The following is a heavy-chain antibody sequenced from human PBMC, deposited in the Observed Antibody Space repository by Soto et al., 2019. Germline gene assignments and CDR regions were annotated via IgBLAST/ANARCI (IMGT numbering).Heavy chain of an antibody. CDR1: GGSFSGYY. D-gene: IGHD4-17*01. CDR3: ARAHDYGSSSFQH. Sequence: TLSLTCAVYGGSFSGYYWSWIRQPPGKGLEWIGEINHSGSTNYNPSLKSRVTISVDTSKNQFSLKLSSVTAADTAVYYCARAHDYGSSSFQHWGQGXLATVS. CDR2: INHSGST. J-gene: IGHJ1*01. V-gene: IGHV4-34*01.